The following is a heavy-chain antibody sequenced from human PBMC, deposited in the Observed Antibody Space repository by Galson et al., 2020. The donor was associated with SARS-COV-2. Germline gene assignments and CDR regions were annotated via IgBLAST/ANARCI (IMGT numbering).Heavy chain of an antibody. CDR3: AKAPLGSYGSWTGFFPGFDY. Sequence: GGSLRLSCAASGFTFSGYAMSWVRQVPGKGLEWVSTISGGGTGTYYADAVKGRFTTSRDNSKNTVYLQMNSLRAEDTAVYYCAKAPLGSYGSWTGFFPGFDYWGQGTLVSISS. CDR1: GFTFSGYA. J-gene: IGHJ4*02. D-gene: IGHD3-16*02. V-gene: IGHV3-23*01. CDR2: ISGGGTGT.